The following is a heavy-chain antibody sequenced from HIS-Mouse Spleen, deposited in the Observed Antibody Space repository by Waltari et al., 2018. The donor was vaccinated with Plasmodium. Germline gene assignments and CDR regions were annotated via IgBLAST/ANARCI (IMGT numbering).Heavy chain of an antibody. J-gene: IGHJ2*01. V-gene: IGHV3-7*01. Sequence: EVQLVESGGGLVQPGGSLRLSCAASGFTFSRYWMSWVRQAPGKGREWLANRKQDGSEKYYVDSVKGRFTISRDNAKNSLYLQMNSLRAEDTAVYYCASSWYWYFDLWGRGTLVTVSS. D-gene: IGHD6-13*01. CDR3: ASSWYWYFDL. CDR2: RKQDGSEK. CDR1: GFTFSRYW.